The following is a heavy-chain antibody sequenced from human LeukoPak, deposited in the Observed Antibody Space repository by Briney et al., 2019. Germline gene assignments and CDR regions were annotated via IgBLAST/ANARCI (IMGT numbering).Heavy chain of an antibody. D-gene: IGHD3-22*01. J-gene: IGHJ5*02. CDR1: GFTFSSYA. Sequence: GGSLRLSCAASGFTFSSYAMSWVRQAPGKGLEWVSAISGSGGSTYYADSVKGRFTISRDNSKNTLYLQMNSLRAEDTAVYYCAKDPTLDSSGYPYNWFDPWGQGTLVTVSS. V-gene: IGHV3-23*01. CDR2: ISGSGGST. CDR3: AKDPTLDSSGYPYNWFDP.